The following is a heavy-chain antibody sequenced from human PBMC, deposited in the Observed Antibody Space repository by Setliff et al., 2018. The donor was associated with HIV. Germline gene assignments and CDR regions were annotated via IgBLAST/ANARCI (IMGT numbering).Heavy chain of an antibody. CDR1: RFSIRSGYH. Sequence: SETLSLTCAVSRFSIRSGYHWGWLRQSPRKGLEWIGYIFHNGDTYYNPSLKSRVTISVDTSNNQFSLRLNSVTAADTAMYYCARDGSGVGTTETVFESWGQGIMVTVSS. CDR2: IFHNGDT. V-gene: IGHV4-38-2*02. J-gene: IGHJ4*02. CDR3: ARDGSGVGTTETVFES. D-gene: IGHD3-10*01.